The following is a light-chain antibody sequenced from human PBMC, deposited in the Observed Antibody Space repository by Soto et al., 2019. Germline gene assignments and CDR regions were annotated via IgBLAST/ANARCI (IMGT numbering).Light chain of an antibody. CDR1: SSNIGINT. CDR3: AAWDDSLNVV. CDR2: SSN. J-gene: IGLJ2*01. Sequence: QSVLTQPPSASGTPGQRVTISCSGSSSNIGINTVNWYQQLLGTAPKLLIYSSNQRPSGVPDRFSGSKSGTSASLAISGLQSEDEADYYCAAWDDSLNVVFGGGTKVTVL. V-gene: IGLV1-44*01.